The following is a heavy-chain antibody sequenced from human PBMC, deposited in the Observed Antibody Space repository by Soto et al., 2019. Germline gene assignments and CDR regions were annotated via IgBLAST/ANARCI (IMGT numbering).Heavy chain of an antibody. D-gene: IGHD3-10*01. J-gene: IGHJ6*02. V-gene: IGHV3-21*01. CDR1: GFTFRTYT. CDR3: ARDRGYDAHDYYYNAMDV. CDR2: IRGFSPYT. Sequence: EVQLVESGGGLVKPGGSLRLSCISSGFTFRTYTMNWFRQAPGKGLEWVSGIRGFSPYTFYAESVKGRFTISRDNAKNSLYLQMNSLRAEDTAGYYCARDRGYDAHDYYYNAMDVWGQGTTVTVSS.